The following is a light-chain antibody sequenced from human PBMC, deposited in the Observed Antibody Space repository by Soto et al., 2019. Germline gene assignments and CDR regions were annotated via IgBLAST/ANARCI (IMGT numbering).Light chain of an antibody. CDR1: QSISTW. V-gene: IGKV1-5*03. CDR3: QQYNDSFPYT. Sequence: DIQMTQSPSTLPASVGDRVTITCRASQSISTWLAWYQQKPGTAPKLLIYKASTLETGVPSRFSGSRSGTEFTLTVSSLQPDDFATYYCQQYNDSFPYTFGQGTKVDIK. CDR2: KAS. J-gene: IGKJ2*01.